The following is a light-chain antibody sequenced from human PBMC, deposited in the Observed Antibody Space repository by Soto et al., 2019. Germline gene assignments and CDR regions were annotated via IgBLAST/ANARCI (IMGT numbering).Light chain of an antibody. V-gene: IGLV2-14*01. CDR3: TSYTNSKTYV. J-gene: IGLJ1*01. CDR2: EVN. Sequence: QSALTQPASVSGSPGQSITVSCTGTSSDVGGYNSVSWYQQHPGKTPKLMIFEVNNRPSGVSNRFSGSKSGNTASLTISGLQAEDEADYYCTSYTNSKTYVFGTGTKLTVL. CDR1: SSDVGGYNS.